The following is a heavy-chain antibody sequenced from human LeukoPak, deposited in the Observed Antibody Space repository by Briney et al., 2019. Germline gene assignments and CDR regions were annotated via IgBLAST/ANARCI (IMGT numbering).Heavy chain of an antibody. D-gene: IGHD3-9*01. Sequence: GGSLRLSCAASGFTFSSYSMNWVRQAPGKGLEWVSYISSSSNTIYYADSVKGRFTISRDNAKNSLYLQMNSLRDEDTAVYYCARNFVVRRYGDYWGQGTLVTVSS. J-gene: IGHJ4*02. CDR3: ARNFVVRRYGDY. CDR1: GFTFSSYS. CDR2: ISSSSNTI. V-gene: IGHV3-48*02.